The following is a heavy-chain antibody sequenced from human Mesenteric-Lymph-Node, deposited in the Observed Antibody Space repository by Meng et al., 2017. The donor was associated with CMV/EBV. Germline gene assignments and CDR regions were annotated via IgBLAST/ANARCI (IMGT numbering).Heavy chain of an antibody. CDR1: GFTFSAYA. J-gene: IGHJ4*02. CDR3: AGFMGYRRPYSSSSSDY. D-gene: IGHD6-6*01. Sequence: GSLRLSCEASGFTFSAYALSWVRQPPGKGLEWIGEINHSGSTNYNPSLKSRVTISVDTSKNQFSLKLSSVTAADTAVYYCAGFMGYRRPYSSSSSDYWGQGTLVTVSS. V-gene: IGHV4-34*08. CDR2: INHSGST.